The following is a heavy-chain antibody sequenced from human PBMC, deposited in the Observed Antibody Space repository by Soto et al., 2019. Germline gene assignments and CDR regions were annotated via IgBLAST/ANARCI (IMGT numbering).Heavy chain of an antibody. CDR2: IYYSGST. J-gene: IGHJ3*02. Sequence: SETLSLTCTVSGGSISSYYWSWIRQPPGKGLEWIGYIYYSGSTNYNPSLKSRVTISVDTSKNQFSLKLSSVTAADTAVYYCARGANIAAASFDIWGQGTLVTVSS. V-gene: IGHV4-59*01. D-gene: IGHD6-13*01. CDR3: ARGANIAAASFDI. CDR1: GGSISSYY.